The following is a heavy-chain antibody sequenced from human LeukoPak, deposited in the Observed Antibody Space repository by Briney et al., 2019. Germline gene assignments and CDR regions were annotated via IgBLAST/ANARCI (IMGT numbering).Heavy chain of an antibody. CDR2: IYHSGST. CDR3: ARGDYYDSSGYLYAFDI. D-gene: IGHD3-22*01. CDR1: GYSISSGYY. V-gene: IGHV4-38-2*01. Sequence: SETLSLTCAVSGYSISSGYYWVWIRQPPGKGLEWIGSIYHSGSTYYNPSLRSRVTISVDTSKNQFSLKLSSVTAADTAVYHCARGDYYDSSGYLYAFDIWGQGTMVTVSS. J-gene: IGHJ3*02.